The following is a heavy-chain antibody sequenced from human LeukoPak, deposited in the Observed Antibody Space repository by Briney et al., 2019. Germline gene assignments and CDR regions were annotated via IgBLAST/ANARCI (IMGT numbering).Heavy chain of an antibody. CDR3: ARRRVGPSWGVFDY. CDR1: GFTFSSYA. CDR2: ISYDGSNK. J-gene: IGHJ4*02. Sequence: GGSLRLSSAASGFTFSSYAMHWVRQAPGKGLEWVAVISYDGSNKYYADSVKGRFTISRDNSKNTLYLQMNSLRAEDTAVYYCARRRVGPSWGVFDYWGQGTLVTVSS. D-gene: IGHD1-26*01. V-gene: IGHV3-30-3*01.